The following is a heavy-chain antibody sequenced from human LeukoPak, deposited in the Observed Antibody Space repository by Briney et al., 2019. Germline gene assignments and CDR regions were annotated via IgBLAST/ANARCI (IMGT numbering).Heavy chain of an antibody. CDR1: GGSFSGYY. CDR3: ASRPGWFDP. CDR2: INHSEST. Sequence: PSETLSLTCAVYGGSFSGYYWSWIRQPPGKGLEWIGKINHSESTNYNPSLKSRVTISVDTSKNQFSLKLSSVTAADTAVYYCASRPGWFDPWGQGTLVTVSS. J-gene: IGHJ5*02. V-gene: IGHV4-34*01. D-gene: IGHD7-27*01.